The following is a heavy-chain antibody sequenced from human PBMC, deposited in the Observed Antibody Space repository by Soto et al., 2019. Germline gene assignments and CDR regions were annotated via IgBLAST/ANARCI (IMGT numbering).Heavy chain of an antibody. CDR2: INPSGGST. V-gene: IGHV1-46*03. CDR1: GYTFTSYY. D-gene: IGHD5-12*01. J-gene: IGHJ4*02. Sequence: QVQLVQSGAEVKKPGASVKVSCKASGYTFTSYYMHWVRQAPGQGLEWMGIINPSGGSTSYAQKFQGRVTMNRDTSTSTVYMELSSLRSEDTAVYYCASGSKVATTTGDIDYWGQGTLVTVSS. CDR3: ASGSKVATTTGDIDY.